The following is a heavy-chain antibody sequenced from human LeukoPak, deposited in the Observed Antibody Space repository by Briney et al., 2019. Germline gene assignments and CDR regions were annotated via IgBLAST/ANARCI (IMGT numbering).Heavy chain of an antibody. CDR3: AKRGGTESFYYYYYMDV. V-gene: IGHV3-23*01. D-gene: IGHD2-15*01. CDR1: GVTFSSYD. J-gene: IGHJ6*03. Sequence: GGSLRLSCGASGVTFSSYDMTWVRQTPGKGLEGVALISRSGGTTYYADSVKGRFTISRDNSKNTLYLQMNSLRAEDTAEYYCAKRGGTESFYYYYYMDVWGKGTTVTVSS. CDR2: ISRSGGTT.